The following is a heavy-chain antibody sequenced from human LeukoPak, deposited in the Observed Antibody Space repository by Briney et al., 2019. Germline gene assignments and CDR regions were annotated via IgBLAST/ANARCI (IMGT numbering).Heavy chain of an antibody. D-gene: IGHD1-26*01. CDR3: ARDTGSNFFDP. V-gene: IGHV1-46*01. Sequence: ASVKVSCKASGYTFTSYYMHWVRQAPGQGLEWMGIINPSGGSTSYAQKFQGRVTMTRDTSTSTVYMELRSLTSDDTAVYYCARDTGSNFFDPWGQGTLVTVAS. J-gene: IGHJ5*02. CDR1: GYTFTSYY. CDR2: INPSGGST.